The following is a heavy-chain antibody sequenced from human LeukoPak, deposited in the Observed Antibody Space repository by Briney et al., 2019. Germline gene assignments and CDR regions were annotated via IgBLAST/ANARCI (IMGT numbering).Heavy chain of an antibody. J-gene: IGHJ4*02. CDR1: GFPLSSYS. Sequence: PGGSLRLSCVASGFPLSSYSINWIRQAPEKGLEWVSYTSPSSGNIYYLDSVQGRFTVSRDNDRNSLFLQIDSPTAEDTAVYFCVRVKGTYFDYWGQGALVTVSS. CDR2: TSPSSGNI. CDR3: VRVKGTYFDY. D-gene: IGHD1-1*01. V-gene: IGHV3-48*01.